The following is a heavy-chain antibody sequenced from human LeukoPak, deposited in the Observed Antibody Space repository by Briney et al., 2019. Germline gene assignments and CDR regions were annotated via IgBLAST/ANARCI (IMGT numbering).Heavy chain of an antibody. J-gene: IGHJ3*02. CDR1: GGSISSYY. Sequence: SETLSLTCTVSGGSISSYYWSWIRQPPGKGLEWIGYIYYSGSTNYNPSLKSRVTISVDTSKNQFSLKLSSVTAADTAVYYCARHEPMIVEWGAFDIWGQGTMVTVSS. CDR3: ARHEPMIVEWGAFDI. CDR2: IYYSGST. D-gene: IGHD3-22*01. V-gene: IGHV4-59*08.